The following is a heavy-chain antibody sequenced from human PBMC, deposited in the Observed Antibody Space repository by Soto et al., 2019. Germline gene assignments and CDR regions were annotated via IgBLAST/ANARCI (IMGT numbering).Heavy chain of an antibody. V-gene: IGHV1-18*01. CDR1: GYTFTSYH. CDR2: ISAYNTNT. Sequence: QVQLVQSGAEVKKPGASVKVSCKTSGYTFTSYHISWVRQAPGQGLEWMGWISAYNTNTNYAQKFQGRVTMTTDTLTSTAYMELRSLRSDDTAXXXXAXXXPPTDYWGQGTLVTVSS. J-gene: IGHJ4*02. CDR3: AXXXPPTDY.